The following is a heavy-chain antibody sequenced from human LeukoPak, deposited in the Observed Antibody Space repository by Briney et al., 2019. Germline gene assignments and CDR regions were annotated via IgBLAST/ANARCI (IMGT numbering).Heavy chain of an antibody. CDR3: ARGHSSSYYYYYGMDA. D-gene: IGHD6-13*01. CDR2: MNPNSGNT. J-gene: IGHJ6*02. Sequence: ASVKVSCKASGYTFTSYDINWVRQATGQGLEWMGWMNPNSGNTGYAQKFQGRVTMTRNTSISTAYMELSSLRSEDTAVYYCARGHSSSYYYYYGMDAWGQGTTVTVSS. V-gene: IGHV1-8*01. CDR1: GYTFTSYD.